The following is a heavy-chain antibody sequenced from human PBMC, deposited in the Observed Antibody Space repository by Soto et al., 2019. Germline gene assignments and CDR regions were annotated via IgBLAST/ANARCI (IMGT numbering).Heavy chain of an antibody. CDR1: GYTFTGYY. D-gene: IGHD6-13*01. V-gene: IGHV1-2*04. CDR2: INPNSGGT. CDR3: ARDMYSSSGYYYYYXDV. Sequence: ASVKVSCKASGYTFTGYYMHWVRQAPGQGLEWMGWINPNSGGTNYAQKFQGWVTMTRDTSISTAYMELSRLRSDDTAVYYCARDMYSSSGYYYYYXDVWGKGTTVTVSS. J-gene: IGHJ6*03.